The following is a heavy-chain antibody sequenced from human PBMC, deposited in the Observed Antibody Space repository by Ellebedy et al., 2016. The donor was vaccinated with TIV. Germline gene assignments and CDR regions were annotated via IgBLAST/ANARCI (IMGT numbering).Heavy chain of an antibody. Sequence: SETLSLXCAVYGGSFSGYYWSWIRQPPGKGLEWIGEINHSGSTNYNPSLKSRVTISVDTSKNQFSLKLSSVTAADTAVYYCARVPAARFGFDPWGQGTLVTVSS. J-gene: IGHJ5*02. V-gene: IGHV4-34*01. D-gene: IGHD2-2*01. CDR2: INHSGST. CDR3: ARVPAARFGFDP. CDR1: GGSFSGYY.